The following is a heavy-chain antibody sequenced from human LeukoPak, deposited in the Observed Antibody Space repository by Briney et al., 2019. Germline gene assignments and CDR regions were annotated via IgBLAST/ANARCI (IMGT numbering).Heavy chain of an antibody. J-gene: IGHJ4*02. Sequence: PGGSLRLSCAASGFTFRNASMSWIRQAPGKGLEWVGRIKSKTDGGTTDYAAPVKGRFTISRDDSKNTLYLQMNSLTTEDTAVYFCAHRDTTMVRVDYWGQGTLVTVSS. CDR2: IKSKTDGGTT. D-gene: IGHD5-18*01. CDR3: AHRDTTMVRVDY. V-gene: IGHV3-15*01. CDR1: GFTFRNAS.